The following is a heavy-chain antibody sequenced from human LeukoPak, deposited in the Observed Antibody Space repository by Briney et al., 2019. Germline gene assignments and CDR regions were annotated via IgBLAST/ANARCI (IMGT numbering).Heavy chain of an antibody. D-gene: IGHD3/OR15-3a*01. CDR1: GGSMRISDYY. V-gene: IGHV4-39*01. CDR3: ARHVDGYNFDFPRYYFDF. CDR2: VFYNGSA. Sequence: PSETLSLTCSVSGGSMRISDYYWAWIRQPPGKGLEGIGNVFYNGSAHYNPSLKSRVTMIADTSKNQFSLQVTSVTAADTAVYFCARHVDGYNFDFPRYYFDFWGQGILVTVSS. J-gene: IGHJ4*02.